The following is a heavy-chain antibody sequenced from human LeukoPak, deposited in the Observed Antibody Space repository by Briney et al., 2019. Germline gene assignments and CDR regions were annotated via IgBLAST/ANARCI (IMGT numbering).Heavy chain of an antibody. V-gene: IGHV4-61*02. CDR3: ARDRDDYGDYGCFDY. J-gene: IGHJ4*02. Sequence: PSETLSLTCTVSGGSISSGSYYWSWIRQPAGKGLEWIGRIYTSGSTNYNPSLKSRVTISVDTSKNQFSLKLSSVTAADTAVYYCARDRDDYGDYGCFDYWGQGTLVTVSS. D-gene: IGHD4-17*01. CDR1: GGSISSGSYY. CDR2: IYTSGST.